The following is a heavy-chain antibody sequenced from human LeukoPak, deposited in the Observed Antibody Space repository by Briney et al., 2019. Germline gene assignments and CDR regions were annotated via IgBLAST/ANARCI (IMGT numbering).Heavy chain of an antibody. CDR3: ARSTRSSALRT. Sequence: SETLPLTCTVSGGSMNSHYWSWIRQPPGKGLEWIGYIFYSGSTNYKPSLKSRVTISVDRSQNQFSLRLSSVTAADTAVYFCARSTRSSALRTWGQGTLVTVSS. J-gene: IGHJ4*02. CDR2: IFYSGST. D-gene: IGHD2-15*01. V-gene: IGHV4-59*11. CDR1: GGSMNSHY.